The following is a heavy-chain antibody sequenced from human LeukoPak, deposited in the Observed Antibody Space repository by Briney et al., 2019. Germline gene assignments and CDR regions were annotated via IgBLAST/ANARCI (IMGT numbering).Heavy chain of an antibody. J-gene: IGHJ4*02. Sequence: ASVKVSCKASGYTFSRYAMNWVRQAPGQGLEWMGWINTNTGNPTYAQGVTGQFVFSVDTSVSTAYLQINSLKAADTAVYYCAKDMYTNSLSSFDYWGQGTLVTVSS. D-gene: IGHD6-6*01. V-gene: IGHV7-4-1*02. CDR2: INTNTGNP. CDR1: GYTFSRYA. CDR3: AKDMYTNSLSSFDY.